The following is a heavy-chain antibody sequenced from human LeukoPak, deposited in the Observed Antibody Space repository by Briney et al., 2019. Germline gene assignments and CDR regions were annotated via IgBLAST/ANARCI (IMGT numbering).Heavy chain of an antibody. J-gene: IGHJ4*01. V-gene: IGHV3-30*02. Sequence: GGSLRLSCVAPGFTFRSYDMHWVRQAPGKGLEWVALIRFDETNEYYADSVKGRFIVSRDNSKNTLYLQLNSLRIEDTAVYYCVKETRGFDYWGQGTLVTVSS. CDR3: VKETRGFDY. CDR2: IRFDETNE. CDR1: GFTFRSYD.